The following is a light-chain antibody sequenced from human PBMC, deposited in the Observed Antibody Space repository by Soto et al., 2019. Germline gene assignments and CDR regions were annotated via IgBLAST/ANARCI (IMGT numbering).Light chain of an antibody. CDR3: KQRSNWPPYT. J-gene: IGKJ2*01. CDR2: DAS. Sequence: EIVLTQSPATLSLSPGERATLSCRASPSVSSYLAWYQQKPGQAPRLLIYDASNRATGIPARFSGSGSGTDFTLTISSLEPEDFAVYYCKQRSNWPPYTFGQGTKLEIK. V-gene: IGKV3-11*01. CDR1: PSVSSY.